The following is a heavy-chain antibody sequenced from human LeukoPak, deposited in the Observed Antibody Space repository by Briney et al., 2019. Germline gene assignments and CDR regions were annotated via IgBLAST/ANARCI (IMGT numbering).Heavy chain of an antibody. CDR1: GFTFDDYG. J-gene: IGHJ4*02. CDR2: INWNGGST. Sequence: GTGGSLRLSCAASGFTFDDYGMSWVRQAPGKGLEWVSGINWNGGSTGYADSVKGRFTISRDNAKNSLYLQMNSLRAEDTALYYCARDGKRWNYDSSGYYGNWGQGTLVTVSS. V-gene: IGHV3-20*04. D-gene: IGHD3-22*01. CDR3: ARDGKRWNYDSSGYYGN.